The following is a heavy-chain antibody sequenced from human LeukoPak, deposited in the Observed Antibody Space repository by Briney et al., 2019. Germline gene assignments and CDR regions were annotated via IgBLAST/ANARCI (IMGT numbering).Heavy chain of an antibody. CDR3: ARDFSTYSSSWDY. Sequence: SETLSLTCTVSGGSISSYYWSWIRQPPGKGLEWLGEINHSGSTNYNPSLKSRVTISVDTSKNQFSLKLSSVTAAGTAVYYCARDFSTYSSSWDYWGQGTLVTVSS. D-gene: IGHD6-13*01. CDR2: INHSGST. V-gene: IGHV4-34*01. J-gene: IGHJ4*02. CDR1: GGSISSYY.